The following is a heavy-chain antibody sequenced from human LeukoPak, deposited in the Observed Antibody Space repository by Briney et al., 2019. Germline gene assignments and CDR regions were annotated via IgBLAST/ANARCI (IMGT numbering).Heavy chain of an antibody. V-gene: IGHV3-23*01. D-gene: IGHD5-18*01. CDR2: IRDIGDST. Sequence: GGSLRLSCAASGFTFSSFSMTWVRQAPGKGLEWVSTIRDIGDSTYYADSVKGRFTVSRDNPENTLYLQMNSLRAEDTAAYYCARGGYTSWFDPWGQGTLVTVSS. CDR3: ARGGYTSWFDP. J-gene: IGHJ5*02. CDR1: GFTFSSFS.